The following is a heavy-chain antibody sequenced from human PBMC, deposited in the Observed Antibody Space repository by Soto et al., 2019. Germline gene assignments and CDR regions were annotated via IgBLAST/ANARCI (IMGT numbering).Heavy chain of an antibody. D-gene: IGHD3-22*01. CDR1: AFTCNNAW. Sequence: PWVSRRPSCAASAFTCNNAWMSWVRQAPGKGLEWVGRIKSKTDGGTTDYAAPVKGRFTISRDDSKNTLYLQMNSLKTEDTAVYYCTTDERYYESSGSGLWGQGTLVTVSS. CDR3: TTDERYYESSGSGL. CDR2: IKSKTDGGTT. V-gene: IGHV3-15*01. J-gene: IGHJ4*02.